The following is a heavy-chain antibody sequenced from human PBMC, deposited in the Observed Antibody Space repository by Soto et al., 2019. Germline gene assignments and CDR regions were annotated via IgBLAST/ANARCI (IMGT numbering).Heavy chain of an antibody. D-gene: IGHD3-3*01. Sequence: QVQVVESGGGVVQPGRSLRLSCAASGFTFSSFGMHWVRQAPGKGLEWVSLIWYDGSKKSYGDSVKGRFTISRDHSRNTVYLQMNSLRADDTAVYYCARDASYYSLWSGYYPSRNGMDVWGQGTTVTVSS. J-gene: IGHJ6*02. CDR3: ARDASYYSLWSGYYPSRNGMDV. V-gene: IGHV3-33*01. CDR1: GFTFSSFG. CDR2: IWYDGSKK.